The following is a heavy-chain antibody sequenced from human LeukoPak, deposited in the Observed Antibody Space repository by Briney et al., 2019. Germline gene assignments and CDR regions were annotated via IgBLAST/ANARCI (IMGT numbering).Heavy chain of an antibody. D-gene: IGHD3-10*01. CDR2: IKQDGSDK. J-gene: IGHJ4*02. Sequence: GGSLRLSGAASGFTFSSSWMSWVRQAPGKGLEWVAHIKQDGSDKYYVDSVKGRFTISRDNAKNSLYLQLSSLRAEDTAVYYCARHSSGSYYTYWGQGTLVTVSS. V-gene: IGHV3-7*01. CDR1: GFTFSSSW. CDR3: ARHSSGSYYTY.